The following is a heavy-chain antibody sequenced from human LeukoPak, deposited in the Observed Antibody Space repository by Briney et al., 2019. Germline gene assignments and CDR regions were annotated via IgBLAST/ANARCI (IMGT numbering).Heavy chain of an antibody. CDR2: ISSSGSTI. V-gene: IGHV3-11*01. D-gene: IGHD6-13*01. CDR3: ARVASSSWYAQKGWFDP. CDR1: GFTFSDYY. Sequence: GGSLRLSCAASGFTFSDYYMSWIRQAPGKGLEWVSYISSSGSTIYYADSVKGRSTISRDNAKNSLYLQMNSLRAEDTAVYYCARVASSSWYAQKGWFDPWGQGTLVTVSS. J-gene: IGHJ5*02.